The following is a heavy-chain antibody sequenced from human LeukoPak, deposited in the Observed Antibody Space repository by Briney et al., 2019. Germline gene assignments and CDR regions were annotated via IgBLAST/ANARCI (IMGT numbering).Heavy chain of an antibody. V-gene: IGHV3-43*02. J-gene: IGHJ4*02. CDR1: GFTFDDYA. CDR3: AKTEEYSSSSHAFDY. Sequence: PGGSLRLSCAASGFTFDDYAMHWVRQAPGKGLEWVSLISGDGGSTYYADSVKGRFTISRDNSKNSLYLQMNSLRTEDSALYYCAKTEEYSSSSHAFDYWGQGTLATVSS. CDR2: ISGDGGST. D-gene: IGHD6-6*01.